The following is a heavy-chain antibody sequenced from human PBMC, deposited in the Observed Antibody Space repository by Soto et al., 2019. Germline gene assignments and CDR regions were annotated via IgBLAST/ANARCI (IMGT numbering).Heavy chain of an antibody. V-gene: IGHV1-18*04. CDR2: ISVYNGNT. Sequence: ASVKVSCNASGYTFTNYGISWVRQAPGQGLERMRWISVYNGNTKNEQKLQGRVTMTTETSTSTASMELRSLRSHDTPGYLCARDPGRSTRCYIFDYYGTDVWGQGTTVTVSS. CDR1: GYTFTNYG. CDR3: ARDPGRSTRCYIFDYYGTDV. D-gene: IGHD2-2*02. J-gene: IGHJ6*02.